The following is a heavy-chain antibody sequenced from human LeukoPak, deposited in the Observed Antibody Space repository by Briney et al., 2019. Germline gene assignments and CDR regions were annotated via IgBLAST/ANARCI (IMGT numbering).Heavy chain of an antibody. CDR1: GFTFSDYD. Sequence: GGSLRLSCAASGFTFSDYDMHWVRQATGKGLEWVSAIGYGGDRHYSDSVKGRFTISRENAKNSLYLQMDSLGAGDTAVYYCARGNILTGYTYWGQGALVTVYS. CDR2: IGYGGDR. V-gene: IGHV3-13*04. CDR3: ARGNILTGYTY. J-gene: IGHJ4*02. D-gene: IGHD3-9*01.